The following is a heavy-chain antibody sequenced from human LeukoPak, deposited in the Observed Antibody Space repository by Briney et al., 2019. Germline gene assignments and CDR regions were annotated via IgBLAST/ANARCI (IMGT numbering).Heavy chain of an antibody. Sequence: GGSLRLSCAASGFTFSSYAMNWVRQAPGKGLVWVSHINSDGSWTSYADSVKGRFTISRDNSKNTLYLQMNSLRAEDTAVYYCANSRYSSSWSFDYWGQGTLVTVSS. V-gene: IGHV3-23*01. CDR3: ANSRYSSSWSFDY. CDR1: GFTFSSYA. CDR2: INSDGSWT. D-gene: IGHD6-13*01. J-gene: IGHJ4*02.